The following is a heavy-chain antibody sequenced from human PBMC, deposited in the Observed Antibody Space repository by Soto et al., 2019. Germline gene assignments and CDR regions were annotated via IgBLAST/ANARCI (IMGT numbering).Heavy chain of an antibody. V-gene: IGHV1-18*01. CDR2: ISAYNGNT. CDR1: GYPFTKFG. J-gene: IGHJ6*02. D-gene: IGHD1-1*01. CDR3: ARGGPRWTGTVYYYGMDV. Sequence: ASVKVSCKASGYPFTKFGINWVRQAPGQGLEWMGWISAYNGNTNYAQKLQGRVTMTTDTSTSTAYMELRSLRSDDTAVYYCARGGPRWTGTVYYYGMDVWGQGTTVTVSS.